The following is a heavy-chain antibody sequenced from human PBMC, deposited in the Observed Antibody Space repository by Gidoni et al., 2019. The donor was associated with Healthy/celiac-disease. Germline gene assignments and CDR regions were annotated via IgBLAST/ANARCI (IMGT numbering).Heavy chain of an antibody. J-gene: IGHJ4*02. Sequence: QVQLQQWGAGLLKPSETLSLTCAVYGGSCSGYHCSWIRQPPGKGLEWIEEINHSGSTNSNPSLKSRVTISVDTSKSQFSLKLSSVTAADTAVYYCERGRLTPNYIWGSYRAYYGTDFDYWGQGTLVTVSS. CDR3: ERGRLTPNYIWGSYRAYYGTDFDY. CDR1: GGSCSGYH. D-gene: IGHD3-16*02. CDR2: INHSGST. V-gene: IGHV4-34*01.